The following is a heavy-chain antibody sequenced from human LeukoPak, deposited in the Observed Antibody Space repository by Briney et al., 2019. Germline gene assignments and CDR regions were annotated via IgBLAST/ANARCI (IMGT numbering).Heavy chain of an antibody. Sequence: GAPLKISCKGSGYSFTNFWIGWVRQMPGKGLEWMGLIYPGDSDTRYSPSFQGQVTISADKSINTAYLQWSSLKASDTAMYYCARRDDRKAFDYWGQGTLVTV. CDR3: ARRDDRKAFDY. CDR1: GYSFTNFW. D-gene: IGHD3-9*01. CDR2: IYPGDSDT. J-gene: IGHJ4*02. V-gene: IGHV5-51*01.